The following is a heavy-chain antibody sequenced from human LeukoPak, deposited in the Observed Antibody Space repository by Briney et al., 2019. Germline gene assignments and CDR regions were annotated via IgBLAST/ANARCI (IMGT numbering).Heavy chain of an antibody. CDR2: IYHSGST. CDR3: SRGASYRGARALFDY. Sequence: SETLSLTCTVSGYSISCGYYWGWIRQPPGKGLEWIGSIYHSGSTYYNPSLKSRVTISVDPSKNQVSLKLSSVPAADTAVYYCSRGASYRGARALFDYWGQGTLVTVSS. D-gene: IGHD3-16*02. J-gene: IGHJ4*02. V-gene: IGHV4-38-2*02. CDR1: GYSISCGYY.